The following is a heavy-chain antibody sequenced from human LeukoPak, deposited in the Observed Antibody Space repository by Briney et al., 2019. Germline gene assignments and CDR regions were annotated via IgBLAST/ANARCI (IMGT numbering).Heavy chain of an antibody. V-gene: IGHV1-69*13. CDR2: IIPIFGTA. CDR1: GGTFSSYA. D-gene: IGHD5-18*01. J-gene: IGHJ4*02. CDR3: ARFYSYGNYFDY. Sequence: ASVKVSCKASGGTFSSYAISWVRQAPGQGLEWMGGIIPIFGTANYAQKFQGRVTITADESTSTAYMELSSLRSDDTAVYYCARFYSYGNYFDYWGQGTLVTVSS.